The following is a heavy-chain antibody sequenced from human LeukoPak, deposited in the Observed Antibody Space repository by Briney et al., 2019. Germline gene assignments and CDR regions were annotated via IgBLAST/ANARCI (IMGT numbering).Heavy chain of an antibody. Sequence: GGSLRLSCAASGFTFSSYGMHWVRQAPGKWLEWVAFIRYDGSNKYYADSVKGRFTISRDNSKNTLYLQMNSLRAEDTAVYYCAKGILRYGDYPNWGQGTLVTVSS. CDR2: IRYDGSNK. V-gene: IGHV3-30*02. D-gene: IGHD4-17*01. CDR1: GFTFSSYG. CDR3: AKGILRYGDYPN. J-gene: IGHJ4*02.